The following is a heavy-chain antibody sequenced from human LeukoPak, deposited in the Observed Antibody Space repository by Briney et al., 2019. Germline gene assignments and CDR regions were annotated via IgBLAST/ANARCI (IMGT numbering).Heavy chain of an antibody. CDR3: ASDGYYYDSSGYYYRAPFDY. CDR1: GFTVSSNY. D-gene: IGHD3-22*01. Sequence: PGGSLRLSCAASGFTVSSNYMSWVRQAPGKGLEWVSVIYSGGSTYYADSVKGRFTISRDNSKNTLYLQMNSLRAEDTAVYYCASDGYYYDSSGYYYRAPFDYWGQGTLVTVSS. CDR2: IYSGGST. V-gene: IGHV3-66*01. J-gene: IGHJ4*02.